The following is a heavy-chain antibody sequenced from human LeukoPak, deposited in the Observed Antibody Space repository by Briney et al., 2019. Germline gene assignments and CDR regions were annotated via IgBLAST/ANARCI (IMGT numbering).Heavy chain of an antibody. CDR3: GRQQYAAKYYFDS. D-gene: IGHD2-15*01. J-gene: IGHJ4*02. V-gene: IGHV4-39*01. CDR2: IYYSGST. CDR1: GGSISSNNHY. Sequence: PSGTLSLTCTVSGGSISSNNHYWGWVRQPPGKGLEWIGSIYYSGSTYYNPSLKSRITISVDTSKNQFSLKLSSVTAADTALYYCGRQQYAAKYYFDSWGQGTLVTVSS.